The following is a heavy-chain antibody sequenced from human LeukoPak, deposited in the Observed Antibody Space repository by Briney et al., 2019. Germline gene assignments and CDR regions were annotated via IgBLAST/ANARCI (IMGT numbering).Heavy chain of an antibody. CDR2: INAGNGNT. V-gene: IGHV1-3*01. CDR3: ALGYCSGGSCYPYDY. D-gene: IGHD2-15*01. Sequence: ASVKVSCKASGYTFTSYAMHWVRQAPGQRLEWMGWINAGNGNTKYSQKFQGRVTITRDTSASTAYMELSSLRSEDTAVYYCALGYCSGGSCYPYDYWGQGTLVTVSS. J-gene: IGHJ4*02. CDR1: GYTFTSYA.